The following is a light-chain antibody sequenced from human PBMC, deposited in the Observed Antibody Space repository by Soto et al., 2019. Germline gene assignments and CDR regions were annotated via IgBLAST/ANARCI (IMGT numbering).Light chain of an antibody. CDR2: DDG. CDR3: QVWDISSDQYL. J-gene: IGLJ1*01. V-gene: IGLV3-21*02. CDR1: NIESKS. Sequence: SYELTQPPSVSVAPGQTARITCGGNNIESKSVHWYQQRPGQASVLVLYDDGNRPSGIPERLSGSNSGSTATLTISSVEASDEADYFCQVWDISSDQYLFGPGTKVTVL.